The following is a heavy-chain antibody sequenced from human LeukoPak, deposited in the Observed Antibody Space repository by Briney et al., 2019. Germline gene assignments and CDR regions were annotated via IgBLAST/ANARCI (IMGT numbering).Heavy chain of an antibody. CDR1: GGSISSGGYY. Sequence: SQTLSLTCTVSGGSISSGGYYWSWIRQHPAKGLEWIGYIFDGGNTYYNPSLKSRVTISVDTSKNQLSLNLTSVTAADTAVFYCARDRKGWIQIDSWGQGTLVTVSS. V-gene: IGHV4-31*03. D-gene: IGHD5-18*01. CDR3: ARDRKGWIQIDS. J-gene: IGHJ4*02. CDR2: IFDGGNT.